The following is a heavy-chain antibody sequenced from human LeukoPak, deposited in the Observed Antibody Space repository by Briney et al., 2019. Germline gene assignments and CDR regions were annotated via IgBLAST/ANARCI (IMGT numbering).Heavy chain of an antibody. J-gene: IGHJ4*02. CDR3: ARGRYNWNTCPFDY. D-gene: IGHD1-1*01. CDR1: GGSFSGYY. CDR2: INHSGST. V-gene: IGHV4-34*01. Sequence: PSETLSLTCAVYGGSFSGYYWSWIRQPPGKGLEWIGEINHSGSTNYNPSLKSRVTISVDTSKNQFSLKLSSVTAADTAVYYYARGRYNWNTCPFDYWGQGTLVTVSS.